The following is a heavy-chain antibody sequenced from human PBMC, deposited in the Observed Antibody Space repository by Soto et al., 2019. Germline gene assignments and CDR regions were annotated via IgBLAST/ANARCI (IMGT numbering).Heavy chain of an antibody. V-gene: IGHV3-7*03. Sequence: EVQLVESGGGWVQPGGSLRLSCAASGFTCSNYWMSWVRQAPGKGLEWVANIKEDGSEKYYVDSEKGRFTISRDNAKNSLYLQMYSLRAEDTAVYYCVRVGRGGGYWVQGTVVTVSA. J-gene: IGHJ4*02. D-gene: IGHD3-10*01. CDR1: GFTCSNYW. CDR2: IKEDGSEK. CDR3: VRVGRGGGY.